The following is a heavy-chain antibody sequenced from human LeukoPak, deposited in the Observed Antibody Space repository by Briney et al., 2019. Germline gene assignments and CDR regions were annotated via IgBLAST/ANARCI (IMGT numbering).Heavy chain of an antibody. CDR2: IYSGGNT. V-gene: IGHV3-53*01. CDR1: GFTVSSDY. D-gene: IGHD2-2*01. CDR3: ARDSRRGYYYGMDV. J-gene: IGHJ6*02. Sequence: GGSLRLSCAASGFTVSSDYMNWVRQAPGKGLEWVSVIYSGGNTYYAESVKGRFTISRDNLKNTLYLQMNSLRAEDTAVYYCARDSRRGYYYGMDVWGQGTTVTVSS.